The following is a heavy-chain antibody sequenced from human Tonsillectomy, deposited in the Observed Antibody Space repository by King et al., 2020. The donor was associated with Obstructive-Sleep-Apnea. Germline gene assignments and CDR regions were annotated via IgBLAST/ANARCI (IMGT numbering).Heavy chain of an antibody. J-gene: IGHJ4*02. CDR3: ARDEGAQSGWYLDY. V-gene: IGHV3-30*04. D-gene: IGHD6-19*01. Sequence: VQLVESGGGVVQPGRSLRLSCAASGFTFSIYAMHWVRQAPGKGLEWVAVISYDGSNKYYADSVKGRFTISRDNSKNTLYLQMNSLRAEDTAVYYCARDEGAQSGWYLDYWGQGTLVTVSS. CDR2: ISYDGSNK. CDR1: GFTFSIYA.